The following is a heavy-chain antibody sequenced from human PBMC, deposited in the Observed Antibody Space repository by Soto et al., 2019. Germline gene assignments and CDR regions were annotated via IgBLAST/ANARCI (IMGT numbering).Heavy chain of an antibody. CDR3: ARGGDFWSGYSHATFDI. CDR1: GASISSYY. D-gene: IGHD3-3*01. Sequence: QVQLQESGPGLVKPSETLSLTCTVSGASISSYYCSWIRQPPGPGMECIGYIYYSGTANYNPSLKSRVTISVHTSKNQFSLNLSSVTAADTAGYYCARGGDFWSGYSHATFDIWGQGTMVTGSS. V-gene: IGHV4-59*01. J-gene: IGHJ3*02. CDR2: IYYSGTA.